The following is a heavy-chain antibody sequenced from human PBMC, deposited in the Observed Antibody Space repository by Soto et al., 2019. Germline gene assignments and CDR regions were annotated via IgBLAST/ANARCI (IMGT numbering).Heavy chain of an antibody. CDR1: GFTFSSYG. CDR2: ISYDGSNK. D-gene: IGHD6-13*01. CDR3: AKNLAAAAAGTFYYGMDV. Sequence: GGSLRLSCAASGFTFSSYGMHWARQAPGKGLEWVAVISYDGSNKYYADSVKGRFTISRDNSKNTLYLQMNSLRAEDTAVYYCAKNLAAAAAGTFYYGMDVWGQGTTVTVSS. J-gene: IGHJ6*02. V-gene: IGHV3-30*18.